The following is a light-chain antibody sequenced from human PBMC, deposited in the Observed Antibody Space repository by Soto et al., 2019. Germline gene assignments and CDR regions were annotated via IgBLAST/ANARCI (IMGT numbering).Light chain of an antibody. CDR3: QQYNNWPPRT. CDR1: QSVSSN. CDR2: GAS. Sequence: EIVLTQSPATLSLSPGARAPLSCRASQSVSSNLAWYQQKPGQAPRLLIYGASTRATGIPARFSGSGSGTEFTLTISSLQSEDFAVYYCQQYNNWPPRTFGQGTKVDIK. J-gene: IGKJ1*01. V-gene: IGKV3-15*01.